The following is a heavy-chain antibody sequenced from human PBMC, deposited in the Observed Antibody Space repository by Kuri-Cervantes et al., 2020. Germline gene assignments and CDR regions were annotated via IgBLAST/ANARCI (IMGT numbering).Heavy chain of an antibody. CDR2: MTNSGDG. D-gene: IGHD6-13*01. J-gene: IGHJ6*02. CDR3: ARAGARLEQLVPWYYYGMDV. Sequence: GESLKISCAASGFTFSSFAMSWVRQGPGKGLEWVSGMTNSGDGYYADSVKGRSTISRDNAKNSLYLQMNSLRAEDTAVYYCARAGARLEQLVPWYYYGMDVWGQGTTVTVSS. CDR1: GFTFSSFA. V-gene: IGHV3-23*01.